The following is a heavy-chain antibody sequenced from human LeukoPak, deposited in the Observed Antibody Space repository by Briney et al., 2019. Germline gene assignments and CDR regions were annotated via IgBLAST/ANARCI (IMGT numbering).Heavy chain of an antibody. J-gene: IGHJ6*04. CDR2: IYSSGST. D-gene: IGHD3-16*01. Sequence: SSETLSLTCTVSGGSISSSSYYWSWIRQPPGQTLEWIGYIYSSGSTNYNPSLQSRVTMSVDTSMNQFSLRLSSVTAADTAVYYCARFTYTTRPSDVWGKGTTVTVSS. CDR3: ARFTYTTRPSDV. CDR1: GGSISSSSYY. V-gene: IGHV4-61*05.